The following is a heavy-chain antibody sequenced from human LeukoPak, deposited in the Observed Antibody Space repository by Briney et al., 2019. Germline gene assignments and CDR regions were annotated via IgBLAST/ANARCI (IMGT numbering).Heavy chain of an antibody. CDR1: GGTFSSYA. D-gene: IGHD4-11*01. Sequence: ASVKASCKASGGTFSSYAISWVRQAPGQGLEWMGGIIPIFGTANYAQKIQGRVTITTDESTSTAYMELSSLRSEDTAVYYCARVTTVTTYDAFDIWGQGTMVTVSS. CDR2: IIPIFGTA. V-gene: IGHV1-69*05. J-gene: IGHJ3*02. CDR3: ARVTTVTTYDAFDI.